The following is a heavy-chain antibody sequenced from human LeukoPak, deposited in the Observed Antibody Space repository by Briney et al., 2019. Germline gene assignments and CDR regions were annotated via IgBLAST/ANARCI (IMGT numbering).Heavy chain of an antibody. V-gene: IGHV3-11*04. CDR3: ARARKGYYFDD. CDR1: GFTFSDNY. D-gene: IGHD1-14*01. Sequence: GGSLRLSCAASGFTFSDNYMTWIRQAPGKGLQWVSYISNTGSTTYYADPVKGRFTISRDNAKNSLYLQMNSLRAEDTAVYYCARARKGYYFDDWGQGTLVTVSS. CDR2: ISNTGSTT. J-gene: IGHJ4*02.